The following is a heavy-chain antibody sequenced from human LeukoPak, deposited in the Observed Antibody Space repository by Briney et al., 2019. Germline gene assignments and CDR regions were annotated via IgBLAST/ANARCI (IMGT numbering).Heavy chain of an antibody. CDR3: ARESYDFWSGDI. CDR1: GYTFTGYY. J-gene: IGHJ3*02. D-gene: IGHD3-3*01. CDR2: INPNSGGT. Sequence: VASVKVSCKASGYTFTGYYMHWVRQAPGQGLEWMGWINPNSGGTNYAQKFQGRVTMTRDTSISTAYMELSRLRSDDTAVYYCARESYDFWSGDIWGQGTMVTVSS. V-gene: IGHV1-2*02.